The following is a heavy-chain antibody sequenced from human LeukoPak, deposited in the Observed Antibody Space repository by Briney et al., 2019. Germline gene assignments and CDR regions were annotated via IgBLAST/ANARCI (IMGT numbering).Heavy chain of an antibody. Sequence: SVKVSCKASGGTFSSYAISWVRQAPGQGREWMGRIIPILGIANYAQKLQGRVTITADKSTSTAYVELSSLRSEDTAVYYCARFSREGIAAAGASFDYWGQGTLVTVSS. V-gene: IGHV1-69*04. CDR3: ARFSREGIAAAGASFDY. J-gene: IGHJ4*02. D-gene: IGHD6-13*01. CDR2: IIPILGIA. CDR1: GGTFSSYA.